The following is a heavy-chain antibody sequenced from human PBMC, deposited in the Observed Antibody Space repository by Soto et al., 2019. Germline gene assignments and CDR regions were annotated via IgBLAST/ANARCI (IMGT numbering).Heavy chain of an antibody. CDR1: GVTFKDYG. Sequence: GGSLRLSCGAPGVTFKDYGMHWVRQAPGKGLEWVAVISYDGKQTYYADSVKGRFTISKDKSKRTLFLQMNSLRVDDTAVYYCARDGWGSDWYFDLWGRGTLVTVSS. CDR3: ARDGWGSDWYFDL. D-gene: IGHD3-16*01. CDR2: ISYDGKQT. J-gene: IGHJ2*01. V-gene: IGHV3-30*03.